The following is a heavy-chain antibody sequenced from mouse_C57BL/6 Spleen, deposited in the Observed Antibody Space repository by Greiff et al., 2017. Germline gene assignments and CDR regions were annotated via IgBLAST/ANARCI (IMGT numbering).Heavy chain of an antibody. V-gene: IGHV1-82*01. CDR2: LSPGDGDT. CDR3: ARGGNYVGNFDY. D-gene: IGHD2-1*01. CDR1: GYAFSSSW. J-gene: IGHJ2*01. Sequence: QVQLQQSGPELVKPGASVKISCKASGYAFSSSWMNWVKQRPGKGLEWIGRLSPGDGDTNYNGKFKGKATLTADKSSSPAYMQLSSRTSEDSAVYFCARGGNYVGNFDYWGQGTTLTVSS.